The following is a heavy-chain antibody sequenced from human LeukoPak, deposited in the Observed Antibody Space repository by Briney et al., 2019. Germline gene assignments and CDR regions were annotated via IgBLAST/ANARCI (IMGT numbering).Heavy chain of an antibody. V-gene: IGHV4-34*01. CDR3: AREEGYNWNYVGWFDP. CDR2: INHSGST. D-gene: IGHD1-7*01. CDR1: GGSFRVYY. Sequence: SETLSLTCAVYGGSFRVYYWSWIRQPPGKGLEWIGEINHSGSTNYNPSLKSRVTISVDTSKNQFSLKLSSVTAADTAVYYCAREEGYNWNYVGWFDPWGQGTLVTVSS. J-gene: IGHJ5*02.